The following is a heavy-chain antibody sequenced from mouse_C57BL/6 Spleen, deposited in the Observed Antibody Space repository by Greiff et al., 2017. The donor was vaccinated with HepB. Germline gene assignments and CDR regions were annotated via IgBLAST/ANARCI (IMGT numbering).Heavy chain of an antibody. CDR3: ARDYGSSYYFDY. D-gene: IGHD1-1*01. CDR1: GYTFTSYW. Sequence: VKLKQPGAELVRPGSSVKLSCKASGYTFTSYWMDWVKQRPGQGLEWIGNIYPSDSETHYNQKFKDKATLTVDKSSSTAYMQLSSLTSEDSAVYYCARDYGSSYYFDYWGQGTTLTVSS. CDR2: IYPSDSET. J-gene: IGHJ2*01. V-gene: IGHV1-61*01.